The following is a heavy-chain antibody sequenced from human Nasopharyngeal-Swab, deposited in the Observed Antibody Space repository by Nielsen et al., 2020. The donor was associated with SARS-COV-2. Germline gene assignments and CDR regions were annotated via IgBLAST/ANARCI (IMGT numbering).Heavy chain of an antibody. Sequence: RQAPGKALEWLALIYWDDDKRYSPSLKSRLTITKDTSKNQVVLTMTNMDPVDTATYYCARMTTVTIIDYWGQGTLVTVSS. D-gene: IGHD4-17*01. CDR3: ARMTTVTIIDY. J-gene: IGHJ4*02. V-gene: IGHV2-5*02. CDR2: IYWDDDK.